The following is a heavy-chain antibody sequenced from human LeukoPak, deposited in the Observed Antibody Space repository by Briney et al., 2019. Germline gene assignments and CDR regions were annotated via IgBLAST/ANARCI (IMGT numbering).Heavy chain of an antibody. J-gene: IGHJ4*02. CDR2: ISAYNGNT. V-gene: IGHV1-18*01. Sequence: ASVKVSCKASGYTFTSYGISWVRQAPGQGLEGMGWISAYNGNTNYAQKLQGGVTMTTDTSTSTAYMELRSLRSDDTAVYYCARDTYDFWSGYYNFDYWGQGTLVTVSS. CDR3: ARDTYDFWSGYYNFDY. CDR1: GYTFTSYG. D-gene: IGHD3-3*01.